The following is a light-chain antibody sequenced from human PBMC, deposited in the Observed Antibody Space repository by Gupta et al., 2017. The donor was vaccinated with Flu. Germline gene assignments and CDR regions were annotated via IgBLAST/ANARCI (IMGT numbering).Light chain of an antibody. V-gene: IGKV1-39*01. Sequence: PSSLSASVGDRVTISWRASDTIGSYLNWYQQKGGRAPELLIFSASTWNSGVPSRFSGSRSGRDFTLTITNRQPEDFATYYCQQRDITPRTFGQGTXVENK. J-gene: IGKJ1*01. CDR2: SAS. CDR3: QQRDITPRT. CDR1: DTIGSY.